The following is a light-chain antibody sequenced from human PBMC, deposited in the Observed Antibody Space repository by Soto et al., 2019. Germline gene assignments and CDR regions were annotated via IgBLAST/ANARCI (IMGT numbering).Light chain of an antibody. CDR3: KHRSNGTGWT. CDR1: QSVGIY. J-gene: IGKJ1*01. V-gene: IGKV3-11*01. CDR2: DAP. Sequence: EIVLTQSPATLSLSPGEEATLSCRASQSVGIYLAWYKQKPGLAPRLLIYDAPIRATGIPARFSGSGSGTDFTLTISGLEPEDFAISYCKHRSNGTGWTFGRWTKVDIK.